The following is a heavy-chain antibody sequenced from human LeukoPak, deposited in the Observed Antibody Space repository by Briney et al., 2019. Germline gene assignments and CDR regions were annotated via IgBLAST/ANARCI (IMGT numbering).Heavy chain of an antibody. Sequence: SETLSLTCTVSGGSISSYYWSWIRQPPGKGLEWIGYIYYSGSTNYNPSLKSRVTISVDTSKNQFSLKLSSVTAAVTAVYYCARTTYDYVWSPGAFDIWGQGTMVTVSS. D-gene: IGHD3-16*01. CDR1: GGSISSYY. V-gene: IGHV4-59*01. CDR3: ARTTYDYVWSPGAFDI. CDR2: IYYSGST. J-gene: IGHJ3*02.